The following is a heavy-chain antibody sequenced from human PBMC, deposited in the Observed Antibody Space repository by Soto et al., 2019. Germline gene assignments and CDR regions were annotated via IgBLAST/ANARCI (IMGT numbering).Heavy chain of an antibody. CDR2: IYYSGST. CDR1: GGSISSGGYY. D-gene: IGHD2-15*01. J-gene: IGHJ3*02. Sequence: PSETLSLTCTVSGGSISSGGYYWSWIRQHPGKGLEWIGYIYYSGSTYYNPSLKSRVTISVDTSKNQFSLKLSSVTAADTAVYYCARAAGVVVVAATGAFDIWGQGTMVTVSS. CDR3: ARAAGVVVVAATGAFDI. V-gene: IGHV4-31*03.